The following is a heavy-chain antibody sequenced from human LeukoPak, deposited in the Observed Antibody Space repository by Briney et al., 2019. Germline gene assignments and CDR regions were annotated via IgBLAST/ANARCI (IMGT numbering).Heavy chain of an antibody. Sequence: SETLSLTCTVSGGSISSSSYYWGWIRQPPGKGLEWIGSIYYSGSTYHNPSLKSRVTISVDTSKNQFSLKLSSVTAADTAVYYCARDNPSIAVAGVDYWGQGTLVTVSS. J-gene: IGHJ4*02. D-gene: IGHD6-19*01. CDR3: ARDNPSIAVAGVDY. CDR1: GGSISSSSYY. V-gene: IGHV4-39*07. CDR2: IYYSGST.